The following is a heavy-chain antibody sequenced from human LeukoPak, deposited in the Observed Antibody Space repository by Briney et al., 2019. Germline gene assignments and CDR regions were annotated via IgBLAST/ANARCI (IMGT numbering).Heavy chain of an antibody. CDR1: GFTFSTYG. J-gene: IGHJ6*02. CDR3: AKGLGSDNVGSTDV. Sequence: GGSLRLSCAASGFTFSTYGMHWVRQAPGKGLEWVAIILYDGSYSYYADSVKGRFTISRDNSKNTLYLQMNSLRADDTAVYYCAKGLGSDNVGSTDVWGQGTTVTVFS. V-gene: IGHV3-30*18. CDR2: ILYDGSYS. D-gene: IGHD3-16*01.